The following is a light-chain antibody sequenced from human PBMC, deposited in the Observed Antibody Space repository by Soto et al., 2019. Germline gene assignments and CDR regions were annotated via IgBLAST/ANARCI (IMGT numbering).Light chain of an antibody. V-gene: IGKV3-15*01. J-gene: IGKJ1*01. Sequence: EIVLIQSPATLSLSPGERATLSCRASQSVGSYLAWYQHKPGQAPRLLISDASNRATGIPARFSGSGSGTEFTLTISSLQSEDFGVYYCQQYNNWPRTFGQGTKVDIK. CDR1: QSVGSY. CDR2: DAS. CDR3: QQYNNWPRT.